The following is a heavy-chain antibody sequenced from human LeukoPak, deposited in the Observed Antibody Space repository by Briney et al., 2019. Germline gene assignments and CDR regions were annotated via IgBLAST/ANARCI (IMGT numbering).Heavy chain of an antibody. Sequence: ASVKVSCKASGGTFSSYAISWVRQAPGQGLEWMGGIIPIFGTANYAQKFQGRVTITTDESTSTAYMELSSLRSEDTAVYYCARDITVAGNRFDYGGQGTLVTVSS. CDR1: GGTFSSYA. D-gene: IGHD6-19*01. CDR3: ARDITVAGNRFDY. V-gene: IGHV1-69*05. J-gene: IGHJ4*02. CDR2: IIPIFGTA.